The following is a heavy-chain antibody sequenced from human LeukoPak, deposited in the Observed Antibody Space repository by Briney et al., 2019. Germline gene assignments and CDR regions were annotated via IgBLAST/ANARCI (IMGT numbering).Heavy chain of an antibody. D-gene: IGHD5-18*01. Sequence: PSETLSLTCAVHGGSFSGYYWSWIRQPPGKGLEWIGEINHSGSTNYNPSLKSRVTISVDTSKNQFSLKLSSVTAADTAVYYCARALAWIQGPTWDYWGQGTLVTVSS. J-gene: IGHJ4*02. V-gene: IGHV4-34*01. CDR2: INHSGST. CDR3: ARALAWIQGPTWDY. CDR1: GGSFSGYY.